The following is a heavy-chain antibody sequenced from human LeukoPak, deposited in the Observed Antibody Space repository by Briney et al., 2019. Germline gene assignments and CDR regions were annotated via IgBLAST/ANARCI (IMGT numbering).Heavy chain of an antibody. J-gene: IGHJ4*02. CDR2: INPSGGSS. V-gene: IGHV1-46*01. CDR3: ARNPVTTKYFDY. Sequence: ASVKVSCKASGYTFTSYYMHWVRQAPGQGLEWMGVINPSGGSSRYAQKFQGRVTMTRDTSTSTVYMELSSLRSEDTAVYYCARNPVTTKYFDYWGQGTLVTVSS. CDR1: GYTFTSYY. D-gene: IGHD4-17*01.